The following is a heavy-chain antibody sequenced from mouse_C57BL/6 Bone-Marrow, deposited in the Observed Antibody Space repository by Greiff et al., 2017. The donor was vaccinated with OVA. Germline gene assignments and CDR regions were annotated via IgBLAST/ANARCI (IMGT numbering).Heavy chain of an antibody. CDR3: ARGGIYDGYSYAMDY. J-gene: IGHJ4*01. Sequence: VQLQQSGPGLVQPSQSLSITCTVSGFSLTSYGVHWVRQSPGKGLEWLGVIWSGGSTDYNAAFISRLSISKDNSKSQVFFKMNSLQADDTAIYYCARGGIYDGYSYAMDYWGQGTSVTVSS. V-gene: IGHV2-2*01. D-gene: IGHD2-3*01. CDR1: GFSLTSYG. CDR2: IWSGGST.